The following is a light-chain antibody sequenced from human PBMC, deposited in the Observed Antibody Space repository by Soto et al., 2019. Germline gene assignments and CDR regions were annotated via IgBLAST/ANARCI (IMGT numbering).Light chain of an antibody. J-gene: IGKJ1*01. CDR1: QSVNRY. Sequence: IQMTQSPSSLSASVGDRVTITCRASQSVNRYLNWYQQKPGKAPKLLISSASSLQGGVPSRFSGSGSGTDFTLTIDGLQPDDLATYFCQQSDTTPWAFGQGTKVEI. CDR2: SAS. CDR3: QQSDTTPWA. V-gene: IGKV1-39*01.